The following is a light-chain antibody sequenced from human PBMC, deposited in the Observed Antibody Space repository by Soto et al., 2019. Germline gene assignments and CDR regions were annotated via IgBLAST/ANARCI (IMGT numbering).Light chain of an antibody. V-gene: IGLV2-14*03. J-gene: IGLJ1*01. CDR2: EVN. CDR3: SAYSDIDTKV. Sequence: QSALTQPASVSGSPGQSITISCVGTSSDVGAYIYVSWYQQFPGKAPKLILYEVNNRPSGVSNRFSGSKSDTTASLTISGLQPEDEADYYCSAYSDIDTKVFGTGTKVTVL. CDR1: SSDVGAYIY.